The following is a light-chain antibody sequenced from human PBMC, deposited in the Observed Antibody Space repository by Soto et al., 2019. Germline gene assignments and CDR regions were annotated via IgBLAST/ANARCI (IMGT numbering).Light chain of an antibody. V-gene: IGKV3-15*01. CDR1: QSVRSN. CDR3: HQYNMWPPLI. CDR2: GAS. Sequence: EIVMTQSPATLSVSPGESATLSCRASQSVRSNLAWYQQKPGQAPRHLVYGASTRATGIPARFSGSGSGTEFTLTISGLQSEDFVVYYCHQYNMWPPLIFGGGTKVEIK. J-gene: IGKJ4*01.